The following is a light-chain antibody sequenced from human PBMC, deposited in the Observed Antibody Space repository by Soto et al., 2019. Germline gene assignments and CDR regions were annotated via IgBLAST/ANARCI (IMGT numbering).Light chain of an antibody. CDR1: SSGVGGYNY. V-gene: IGLV2-8*01. CDR3: SSYAGSNNYV. J-gene: IGLJ1*01. Sequence: QSALTQPPSASGSPGQSVTISCTGTSSGVGGYNYVSWYQQHPGKAPELMIYEVSKRPSGVPDRFSGSKSGNKASLTVSGLQAEDEADYYCSSYAGSNNYVFGTGTKLTVL. CDR2: EVS.